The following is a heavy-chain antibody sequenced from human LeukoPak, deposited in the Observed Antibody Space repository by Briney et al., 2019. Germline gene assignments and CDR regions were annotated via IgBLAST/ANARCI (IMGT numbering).Heavy chain of an antibody. D-gene: IGHD5-12*01. CDR3: ARAPRYSGYVAAAKDY. J-gene: IGHJ4*02. Sequence: SETLSLTCAVYGGSFSGYYWSWIRQPPGKGLEWIGEINHRGSTNYNPSLKSRVTISVDTSKNQFSLKLSSVTAADTAAYYCARAPRYSGYVAAAKDYWGQGTLVTVSS. CDR2: INHRGST. V-gene: IGHV4-34*01. CDR1: GGSFSGYY.